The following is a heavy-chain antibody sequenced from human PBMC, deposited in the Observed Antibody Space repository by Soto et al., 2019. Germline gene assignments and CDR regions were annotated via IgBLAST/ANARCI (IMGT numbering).Heavy chain of an antibody. J-gene: IGHJ4*02. Sequence: XGSLLLSCAASGFTFRSYAMHWVRQAPGKGLEWVAVISYDESDKYYADSLKGRFTISRDNSKNTLYLQMNSLRGEDTAVYYCARDLSVAGPDYWGQGTLVTVSS. CDR2: ISYDESDK. CDR1: GFTFRSYA. V-gene: IGHV3-30*03. CDR3: ARDLSVAGPDY. D-gene: IGHD6-19*01.